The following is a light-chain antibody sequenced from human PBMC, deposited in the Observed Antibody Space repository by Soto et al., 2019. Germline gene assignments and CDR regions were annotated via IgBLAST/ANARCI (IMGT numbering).Light chain of an antibody. Sequence: QSVLTQPASVSGSPGQSITISCTGTSSDVGGYNYVSWYQQHPGKAPKLMIYDVSNRPSGVSNRFSGSKSGNTASLTIYGLQAEDEADYYCSSYTSSRTLHVVFGGGTKLTVL. CDR3: SSYTSSRTLHVV. CDR2: DVS. J-gene: IGLJ2*01. V-gene: IGLV2-14*01. CDR1: SSDVGGYNY.